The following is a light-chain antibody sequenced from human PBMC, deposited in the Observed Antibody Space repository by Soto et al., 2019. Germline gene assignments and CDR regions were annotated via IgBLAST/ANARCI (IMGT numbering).Light chain of an antibody. J-gene: IGLJ1*01. V-gene: IGLV1-44*01. CDR2: STS. CDR1: SSNIGSNT. CDR3: AAWDDRLDAYV. Sequence: QSARTQLPSASGTPGQIVAISCSGSSSNIGSNTVTWYQQLPGTAPKLLIYSTSQRSSGVPGRFSGSKSGASASLSISGLQSEDEADYYCAAWDDRLDAYVLGTGTKVTVL.